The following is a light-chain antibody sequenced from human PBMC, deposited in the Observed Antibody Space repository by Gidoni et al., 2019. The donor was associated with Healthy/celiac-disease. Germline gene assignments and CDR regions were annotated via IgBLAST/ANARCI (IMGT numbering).Light chain of an antibody. CDR2: AAS. CDR3: QQRYSTPRT. V-gene: IGKV1-39*01. J-gene: IGKJ1*01. Sequence: DTQMTQSPSSLSASVGDRVTITCRASQSISSYLNWYQQKPGKATKLLIYAASSLQRGVPSRFSGSGSGTDFTLTISSLQPEDFATYYCQQRYSTPRTFGQGTKVEIK. CDR1: QSISSY.